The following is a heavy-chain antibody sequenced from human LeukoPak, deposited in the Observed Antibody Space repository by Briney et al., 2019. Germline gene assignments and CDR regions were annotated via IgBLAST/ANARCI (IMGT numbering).Heavy chain of an antibody. D-gene: IGHD6-13*01. V-gene: IGHV3-53*01. CDR1: GFTFSSYW. CDR2: IYSGGST. CDR3: ARAIAAAD. J-gene: IGHJ4*02. Sequence: GGSLRLSCAASGFTFSSYWMSWVRQAPGKGLEWVSVIYSGGSTYYADSVKGRFTISRDNSKNTLYLQMNSLRAEDTAVYYCARAIAAADWGQGTLVTVSS.